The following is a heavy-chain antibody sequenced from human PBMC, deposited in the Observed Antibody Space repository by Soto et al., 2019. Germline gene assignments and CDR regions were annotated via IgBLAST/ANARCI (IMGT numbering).Heavy chain of an antibody. CDR3: ARGMTTVTTFDY. V-gene: IGHV4-39*07. CDR2: IYYSGST. Sequence: PSETLSLTCTVSGGSISSSSYYWGWIRQPPGKGLEWIGSIYYSGSTYYNPSLKSRVTISVDTSKNQFSLKLSSVTAADTAVYYCARGMTTVTTFDYWGQGTLVTVSS. D-gene: IGHD4-17*01. CDR1: GGSISSSSYY. J-gene: IGHJ4*02.